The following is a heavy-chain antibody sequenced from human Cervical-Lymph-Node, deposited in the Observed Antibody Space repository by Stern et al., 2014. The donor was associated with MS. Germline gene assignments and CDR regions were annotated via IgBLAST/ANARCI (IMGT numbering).Heavy chain of an antibody. CDR1: GGTFSSSYA. CDR3: ARGVVTNRAAATLHNLFEP. Sequence: QVQLVQSGAEVKKPGSSVNVSCKASGGTFSSSYAITWMRQAPGQGLEWMGRILPMLGLPNYAQKFQGRVTITADTSTSTAYMELSSLRSEDTAVYYCARGVVTNRAAATLHNLFEPWGQGTLVTVSS. J-gene: IGHJ5*02. V-gene: IGHV1-69*09. CDR2: ILPMLGLP. D-gene: IGHD2-15*01.